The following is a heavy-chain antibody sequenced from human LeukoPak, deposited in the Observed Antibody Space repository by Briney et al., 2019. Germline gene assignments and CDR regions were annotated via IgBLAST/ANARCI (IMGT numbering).Heavy chain of an antibody. J-gene: IGHJ4*02. Sequence: GGSLRLSCAASGFTFSRYSLNWVRQAPGKGLEWVSSITTSSSYIYYADSVKGRFTISRDNARNSLYLHMNSLRAEDTAVYFCANFWYAGNEGGSVGYWGQGTLVTVS. V-gene: IGHV3-21*04. CDR2: ITTSSSYI. CDR3: ANFWYAGNEGGSVGY. CDR1: GFTFSRYS. D-gene: IGHD4-23*01.